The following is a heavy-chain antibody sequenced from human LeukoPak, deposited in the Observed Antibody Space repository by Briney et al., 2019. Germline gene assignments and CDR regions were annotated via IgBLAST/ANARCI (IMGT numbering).Heavy chain of an antibody. D-gene: IGHD2-2*01. J-gene: IGHJ4*02. Sequence: SETLSLTCTVSGGSISSSSYYWGWIRQPPGKGLEWIGSIYYSGSTYYNPSLKSRVTISVDTSKNQFSLKLSSVTAADTAVYYCARGPPPDTSWGQGTLVAVSS. CDR2: IYYSGST. V-gene: IGHV4-39*07. CDR1: GGSISSSSYY. CDR3: ARGPPPDTS.